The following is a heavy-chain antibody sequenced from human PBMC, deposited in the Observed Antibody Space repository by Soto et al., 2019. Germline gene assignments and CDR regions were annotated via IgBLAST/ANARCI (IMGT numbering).Heavy chain of an antibody. Sequence: ASVKVSCKASGGTFSSYAISWVRQAPGQGLEWMGGIIPIFGTANYAQKFQGRVTITADKSTSTAYMELSSLRSEDTAVYYCVIGGNILTGIEGGPFDYWGQGTLVTVSS. CDR2: IIPIFGTA. CDR3: VIGGNILTGIEGGPFDY. J-gene: IGHJ4*02. CDR1: GGTFSSYA. D-gene: IGHD1-20*01. V-gene: IGHV1-69*06.